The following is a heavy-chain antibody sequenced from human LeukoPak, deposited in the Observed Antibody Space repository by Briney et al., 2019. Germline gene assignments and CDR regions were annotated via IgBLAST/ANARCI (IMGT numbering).Heavy chain of an antibody. CDR1: GFTFSNYA. CDR3: ARDSTYYYDSGSSGPHYFDN. CDR2: ISSGGTYE. V-gene: IGHV3-30*01. D-gene: IGHD3-10*01. Sequence: GGSLRLSCAASGFTFSNYAMQWVRQAPGKGLEWVSLISSGGTYEYYADSVKGRFTISRDNSKNTLYLQLNSLRAEDTAVYYCARDSTYYYDSGSSGPHYFDNWGQGTLVSVSS. J-gene: IGHJ4*02.